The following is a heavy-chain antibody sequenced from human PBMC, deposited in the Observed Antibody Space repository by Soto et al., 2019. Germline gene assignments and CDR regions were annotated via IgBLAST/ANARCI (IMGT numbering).Heavy chain of an antibody. Sequence: PSETLSLTCTVSGGSISSYYWSWIRQPPGKGLEWIGYIYYSGSTNYNPSLKSRVTISVDTSKNQFSLKLSSVTAADTAVYYCARHKWYSSGWYDYWGQGTLVTVSS. V-gene: IGHV4-59*08. CDR2: IYYSGST. CDR3: ARHKWYSSGWYDY. J-gene: IGHJ4*02. CDR1: GGSISSYY. D-gene: IGHD6-19*01.